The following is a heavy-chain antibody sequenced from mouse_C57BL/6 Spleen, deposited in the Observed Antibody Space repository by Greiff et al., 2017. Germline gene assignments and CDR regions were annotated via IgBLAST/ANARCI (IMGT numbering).Heavy chain of an antibody. CDR1: GFTFSSYA. CDR3: TRERSSSYYAMDY. Sequence: EVQVVESGEGLVKPGGSLKLSCAASGFTFSSYAMSWVRQTPEKRLEWVAYISSGGDYIYYADPVKGRFTISRDNARNTLYLQMSSLKSENTDMYYCTRERSSSYYAMDYRGQGTSVTVSS. J-gene: IGHJ4*01. CDR2: ISSGGDYI. V-gene: IGHV5-9-1*02. D-gene: IGHD1-3*01.